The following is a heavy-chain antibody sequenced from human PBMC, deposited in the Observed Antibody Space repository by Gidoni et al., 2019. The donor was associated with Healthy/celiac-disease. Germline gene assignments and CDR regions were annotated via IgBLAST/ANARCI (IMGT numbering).Heavy chain of an antibody. D-gene: IGHD3-22*01. J-gene: IGHJ4*02. CDR1: GYSISSDYY. CDR3: AGGGYYDSSGYSFEY. V-gene: IGHV4-38-2*02. CDR2: VYHSGSS. Sequence: QVQLQESGPGLVKPSETLSLTCIVSGYSISSDYYWGWIRQPPGKGLEWNGDVYHSGSSYYNPSLKSRVSISADTSKNQFSLKLTSVTAADTAVYYCAGGGYYDSSGYSFEYRGQGSLVTVSS.